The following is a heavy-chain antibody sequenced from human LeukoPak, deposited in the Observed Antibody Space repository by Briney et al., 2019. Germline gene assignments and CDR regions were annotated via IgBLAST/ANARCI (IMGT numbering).Heavy chain of an antibody. Sequence: PGGSLRLSCAASGFTFSTYSMNWVRQAPGKGLEWVSSISSSSSYIYYADSVKGRVTISRDNAKTSLFLQMHSLRAEDTAVYYCAAGVVAAGYYYYYYMDVWGKGTTVTVSS. V-gene: IGHV3-21*01. D-gene: IGHD2-15*01. J-gene: IGHJ6*03. CDR3: AAGVVAAGYYYYYYMDV. CDR1: GFTFSTYS. CDR2: ISSSSSYI.